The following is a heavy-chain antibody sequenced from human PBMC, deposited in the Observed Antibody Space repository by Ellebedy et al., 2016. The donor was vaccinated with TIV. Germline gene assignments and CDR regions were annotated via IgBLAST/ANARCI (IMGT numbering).Heavy chain of an antibody. CDR1: GYTFTSYY. J-gene: IGHJ6*03. CDR2: INPSGGRT. Sequence: ASVKVSXXASGYTFTSYYMHWVRQAPGQGLEWMGIINPSGGRTSYTQKFQGRVTMTRDTSTSTVYMELSSLRSEDTAVYYCASLYMVGEQLVLKFHYMDVWGKGTTVTVSS. V-gene: IGHV1-46*01. CDR3: ASLYMVGEQLVLKFHYMDV. D-gene: IGHD6-6*01.